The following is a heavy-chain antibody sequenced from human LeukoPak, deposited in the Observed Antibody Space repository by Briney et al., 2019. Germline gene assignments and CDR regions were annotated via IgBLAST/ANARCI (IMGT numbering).Heavy chain of an antibody. CDR2: ISSSGSTI. D-gene: IGHD5-12*01. V-gene: IGHV3-48*03. Sequence: GGSLRLSCAASGFTFSSYEMNWVRQAPGKGLEWVSYISSSGSTIYYADSVKGRFTISRDNSKNTLYLQMNSLRAEDTAVYYCAKDPSYDPQFDYWGQGTLVTVSS. CDR1: GFTFSSYE. CDR3: AKDPSYDPQFDY. J-gene: IGHJ4*02.